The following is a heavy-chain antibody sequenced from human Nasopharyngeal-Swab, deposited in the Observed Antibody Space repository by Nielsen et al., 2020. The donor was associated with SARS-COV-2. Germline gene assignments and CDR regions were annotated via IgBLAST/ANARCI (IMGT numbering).Heavy chain of an antibody. CDR2: IWYDGSNK. CDR1: GFTFSNYG. J-gene: IGHJ6*02. D-gene: IGHD4-17*01. V-gene: IGHV3-33*06. CDR3: AKDRDPDYGDYAYGMDV. Sequence: GESLKISCAASGFTFSNYGMHWVRQAPGKGLEWVAVIWYDGSNKYYADSVKGRFTISRDNSKNTVYLQMSSLRGEDTAVYYCAKDRDPDYGDYAYGMDVWGQGTTVTVSS.